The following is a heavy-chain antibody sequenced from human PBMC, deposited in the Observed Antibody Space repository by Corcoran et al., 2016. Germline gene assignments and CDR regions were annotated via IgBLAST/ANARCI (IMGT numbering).Heavy chain of an antibody. D-gene: IGHD3-16*02. Sequence: QVQLVQSGAEVKKPGASEKVSCKASGYTFTNYGISWVRQAPGQWLEWMGWISAYNGNTNYAQKLQGRVTLTTDTSTSTAYMELRSVRSDDTAVYYCARVPVVGYLDYWGQGTLVTLSS. J-gene: IGHJ4*02. CDR3: ARVPVVGYLDY. CDR2: ISAYNGNT. V-gene: IGHV1-18*01. CDR1: GYTFTNYG.